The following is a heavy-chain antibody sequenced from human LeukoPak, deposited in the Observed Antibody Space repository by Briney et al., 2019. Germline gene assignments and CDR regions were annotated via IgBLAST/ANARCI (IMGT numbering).Heavy chain of an antibody. CDR3: ARGQGTVTTH. V-gene: IGHV4-34*01. D-gene: IGHD4-17*01. J-gene: IGHJ4*02. CDR2: INHSGST. Sequence: SETLSLTCAVYGGSFSGYYWSWIRQPPGKGLEWIGEINHSGSTNYNPSLKSRVTISADTSKNQFSLNLSSVTAADTAVYYCARGQGTVTTHWGQGTLVTVSS. CDR1: GGSFSGYY.